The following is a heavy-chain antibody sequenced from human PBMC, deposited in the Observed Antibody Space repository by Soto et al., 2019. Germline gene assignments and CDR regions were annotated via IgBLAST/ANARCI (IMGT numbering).Heavy chain of an antibody. CDR3: ARDRHNNFFDP. J-gene: IGHJ5*02. V-gene: IGHV4-31*03. CDR2: IYYSGST. Sequence: QVQLQESGPGLVKPSQTLSLTCTVSGASMSSGGYYWTWIRQSPGKGLEWIGYIYYSGSTYYNQSLESRFAISLDTSRSQFSLTLHSVTAADTAIYYCARDRHNNFFDPWGQGTLVTVSS. D-gene: IGHD6-6*01. CDR1: GASMSSGGYY.